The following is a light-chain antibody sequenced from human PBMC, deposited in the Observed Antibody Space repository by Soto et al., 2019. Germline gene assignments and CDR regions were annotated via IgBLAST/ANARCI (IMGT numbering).Light chain of an antibody. CDR3: RSYTSSSTDV. V-gene: IGLV2-18*02. CDR2: DVS. CDR1: SSDVGSSNG. Sequence: QSALTQPPSVSGSPGQSVTISCTGTSSDVGSSNGVSWYQQPPGTAPKLMIYDVSNRPSGVPDRFSGSKSGNTASLTISGLQAEDEADYYCRSYTSSSTDVFGTGTKLTVL. J-gene: IGLJ1*01.